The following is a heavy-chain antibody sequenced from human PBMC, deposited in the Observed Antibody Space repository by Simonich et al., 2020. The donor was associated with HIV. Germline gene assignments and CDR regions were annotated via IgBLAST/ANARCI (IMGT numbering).Heavy chain of an antibody. CDR3: VREVRSFDY. CDR1: GYPFTTHA. J-gene: IGHJ4*02. D-gene: IGHD4-17*01. Sequence: QVQLVQSGSELKKPGASVNVSCKASGYPFTTHAMNWVRQAPGQGLEWMGGINHNTGNPTYAQGFTGRFVFSLDTSVSTAYLQISSLKDEDTAVYYCVREVRSFDYWGQGTLVTVSS. CDR2: INHNTGNP. V-gene: IGHV7-4-1*02.